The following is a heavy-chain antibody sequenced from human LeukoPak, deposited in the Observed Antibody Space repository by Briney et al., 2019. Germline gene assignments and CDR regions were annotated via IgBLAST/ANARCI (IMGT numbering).Heavy chain of an antibody. J-gene: IGHJ4*02. CDR2: IYNSGST. CDR3: ARGNTWLTSK. V-gene: IGHV4-59*08. Sequence: SETLSLTCTVSGGSISSYYWSWIRQPPGKGLEWIGNIYNSGSTNYNPSLKSRVTISVDTSKNQFSLKLTSVTATDTAFHYCARGNTWLTSKWGQGTLVTVSS. D-gene: IGHD3-22*01. CDR1: GGSISSYY.